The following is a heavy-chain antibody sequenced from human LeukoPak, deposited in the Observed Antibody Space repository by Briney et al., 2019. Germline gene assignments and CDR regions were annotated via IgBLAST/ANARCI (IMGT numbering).Heavy chain of an antibody. J-gene: IGHJ6*03. CDR1: GFTFSSYG. Sequence: GGSLRLSCAASGFTFSSYGMSWVRQAPGKGLEWVSAISGRGGSTYYADSVKGRFTISRDNCKNTLYLQMNSLRAEDTAVYYCAKDQPYGDYNYYYYMDVWGKGTTVTISS. D-gene: IGHD4-17*01. CDR2: ISGRGGST. V-gene: IGHV3-23*01. CDR3: AKDQPYGDYNYYYYMDV.